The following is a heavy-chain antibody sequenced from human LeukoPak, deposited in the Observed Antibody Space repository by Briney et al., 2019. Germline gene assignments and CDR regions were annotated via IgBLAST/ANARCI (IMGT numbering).Heavy chain of an antibody. J-gene: IGHJ4*02. CDR3: AREVPYDSSRYYQPFDY. V-gene: IGHV1-46*01. CDR1: GYTFTSYD. D-gene: IGHD3-22*01. Sequence: ASVKVSCKASGYTFTSYDINWVRQAPGQGLEWMGLINPSGGSTRYAQKLQGRVTMTTDTSTSTAYMELRSLRSDDTAVYYCAREVPYDSSRYYQPFDYWGQGTLVTVSS. CDR2: INPSGGST.